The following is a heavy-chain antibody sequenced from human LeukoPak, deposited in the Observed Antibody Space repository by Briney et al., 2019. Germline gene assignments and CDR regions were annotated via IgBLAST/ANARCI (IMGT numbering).Heavy chain of an antibody. CDR3: ARVGDHFHWYLDL. CDR2: LYSGSST. J-gene: IGHJ2*01. Sequence: GGSLRLSCAASGFTVSTNYMNWVRQAPGKGLEWVSILYSGSSTYYAGSVEGRFIVSRDSSKNTLSLQMNDLRAEDTAVYYCARVGDHFHWYLDLWGRGTLVTVSS. D-gene: IGHD3-3*02. V-gene: IGHV3-53*01. CDR1: GFTVSTNY.